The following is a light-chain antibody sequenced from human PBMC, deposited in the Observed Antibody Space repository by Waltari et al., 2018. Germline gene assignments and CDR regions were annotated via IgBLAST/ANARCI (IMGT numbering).Light chain of an antibody. CDR3: QQRRNWPLT. CDR1: QSVNWY. CDR2: DTS. V-gene: IGKV3-11*01. J-gene: IGKJ4*01. Sequence: EIVLTQSPATLSLSPGERATLSCRASQSVNWYLAWYQQRPGQAPRLLIDDTSNRATGIPARFSGSGSETDFTLTISSLEPDDSAVYYCQQRRNWPLTFGGGTKVEIK.